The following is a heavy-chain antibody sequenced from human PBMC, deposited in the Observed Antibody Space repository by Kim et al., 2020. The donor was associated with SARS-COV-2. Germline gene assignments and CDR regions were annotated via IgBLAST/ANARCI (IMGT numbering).Heavy chain of an antibody. D-gene: IGHD3-22*01. CDR3: ATVVFYYDAGYFKT. V-gene: IGHV3-66*01. J-gene: IGHJ1*01. CDR1: GYTVTYSY. CDR2: IYSGGNT. Sequence: GGSLRLSCAASGYTVTYSYMGWVRQAPGKWLEWVSFIYSGGNTIYADSVKGRLIISREHSKNTLYLQWNSLRAEETAVYYCATVVFYYDAGYFKTWGQGT.